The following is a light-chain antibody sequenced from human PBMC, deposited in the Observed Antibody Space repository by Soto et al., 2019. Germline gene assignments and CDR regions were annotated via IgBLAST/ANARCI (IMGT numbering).Light chain of an antibody. Sequence: QSALTQPASVSGSPGQSITISCTGTSSDVGGYNYVSWYQQYPGKAPKLMIYEVSNRPSGVSNRFSGSKSGNTASLTISGLQAEDEAAYYCSSYTSTSTWVFGGGTKVTVL. CDR3: SSYTSTSTWV. J-gene: IGLJ3*02. CDR2: EVS. CDR1: SSDVGGYNY. V-gene: IGLV2-14*01.